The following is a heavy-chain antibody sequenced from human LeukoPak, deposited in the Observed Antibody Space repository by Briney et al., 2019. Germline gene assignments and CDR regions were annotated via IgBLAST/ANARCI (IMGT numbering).Heavy chain of an antibody. V-gene: IGHV3-9*01. CDR1: GFTFDDYA. D-gene: IGHD6-19*01. J-gene: IGHJ4*02. CDR2: ISWNSGSI. Sequence: GRSLRLSCAASGFTFDDYAMHWVRQAPGKGLEWVSGISWNSGSIGYADSVKGRFTISRDNAKNSQYLQMNSLRAEDTALYYCAKGPYSSGWFFIDYWGQGTLVTVSS. CDR3: AKGPYSSGWFFIDY.